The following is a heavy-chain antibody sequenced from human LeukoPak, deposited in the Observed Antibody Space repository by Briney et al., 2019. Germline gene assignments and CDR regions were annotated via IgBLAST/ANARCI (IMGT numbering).Heavy chain of an antibody. CDR1: GYTFTSYA. J-gene: IGHJ4*02. D-gene: IGHD3-10*01. CDR3: ARVVWYYGSGSYTFDY. CDR2: INAGNGNT. Sequence: GASVKVSCKASGYTFTSYALHWVRQAPGQRLEWMGWINAGNGNTKYSQKFQGRVTITRDTSASTAYMELSSLRSEDTAVYYCARVVWYYGSGSYTFDYWGQGTLVTVSS. V-gene: IGHV1-3*01.